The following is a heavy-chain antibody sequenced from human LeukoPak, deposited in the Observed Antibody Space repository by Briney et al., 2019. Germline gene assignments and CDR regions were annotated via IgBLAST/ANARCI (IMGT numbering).Heavy chain of an antibody. CDR2: TYHTGAS. CDR1: GGSITTYY. V-gene: IGHV4-59*01. Sequence: SETLSHTCTVSGGSITTYYWSSIRPPPGEGLQWIASTYHTGASNYNPSLKSRITISLDTSKNQFSLELRYVTDADTAEYYCARDTTFYDSSGYHPYWYFDLWGRGTPVTVSS. J-gene: IGHJ2*01. D-gene: IGHD3-22*01. CDR3: ARDTTFYDSSGYHPYWYFDL.